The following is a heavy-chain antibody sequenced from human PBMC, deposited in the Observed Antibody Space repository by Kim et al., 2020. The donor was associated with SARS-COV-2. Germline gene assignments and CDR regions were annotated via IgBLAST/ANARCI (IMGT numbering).Heavy chain of an antibody. J-gene: IGHJ6*02. CDR1: GGSISSGGYY. CDR2: IYYSGST. D-gene: IGHD3-3*01. CDR3: AREPMGVDFWSGYHKYYYYYGMDV. V-gene: IGHV4-31*03. Sequence: SETLSLTCTVSGGSISSGGYYWSWIRQHPGKGLEWIGYIYYSGSTYYNPSLKSRVTISVDTSKNQFSLKLSSVTAADTAVYYCAREPMGVDFWSGYHKYYYYYGMDVWGQGTTVTVSS.